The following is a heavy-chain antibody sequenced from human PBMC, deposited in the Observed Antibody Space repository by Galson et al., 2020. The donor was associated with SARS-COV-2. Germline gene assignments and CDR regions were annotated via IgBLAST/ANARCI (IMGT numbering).Heavy chain of an antibody. Sequence: GESLRLSCPASGFTFSSYAMSWVRQAPGKGLEWVSAISDSGGSTYYADSVKGRFTISRDNSKNTLYLQMNSLGAEDKAVFYCATLERGGSSDEPSSKNYYGLDVWGQGTTVTVSS. CDR1: GFTFSSYA. J-gene: IGHJ6*02. D-gene: IGHD2-15*01. V-gene: IGHV3-23*01. CDR2: ISDSGGST. CDR3: ATLERGGSSDEPSSKNYYGLDV.